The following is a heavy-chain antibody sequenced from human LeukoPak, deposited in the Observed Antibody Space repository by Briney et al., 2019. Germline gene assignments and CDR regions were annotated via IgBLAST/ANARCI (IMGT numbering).Heavy chain of an antibody. D-gene: IGHD3-10*01. CDR1: GYSIISGYF. Sequence: PSETLSLTCTVSGYSIISGYFWGWIRQPPGKGLEWIGSVYHSGSTYYNPSLKSRVTISVDTSKNQFSLKLSSVTAADTAVYYCARDAGFMVRGSRRGYDDYYYYMDVWGKGTTVTISS. CDR3: ARDAGFMVRGSRRGYDDYYYYMDV. J-gene: IGHJ6*03. CDR2: VYHSGST. V-gene: IGHV4-38-2*02.